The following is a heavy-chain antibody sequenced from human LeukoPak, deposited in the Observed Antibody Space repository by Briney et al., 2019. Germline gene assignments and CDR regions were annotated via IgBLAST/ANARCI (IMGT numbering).Heavy chain of an antibody. CDR2: INPNSGDT. D-gene: IGHD2-2*01. J-gene: IGHJ4*02. V-gene: IGHV1-2*02. Sequence: ASVKVSCKASGYTFTDYYLHWVRQAPGQGFEWMGWINPNSGDTDYAQKFQGRVTMTRDTSISTAHMEMSRLRSDDTAVYYCARANFLYCSSTTCLFDYWGQGTLVTVSS. CDR3: ARANFLYCSSTTCLFDY. CDR1: GYTFTDYY.